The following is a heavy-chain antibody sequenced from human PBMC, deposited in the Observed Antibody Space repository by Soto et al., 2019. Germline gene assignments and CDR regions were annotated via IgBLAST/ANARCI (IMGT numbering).Heavy chain of an antibody. CDR2: ISASGGST. CDR1: GFTFSSYA. Sequence: GGSLRLSCAASGFTFSSYAMSWVRQAPGKGLEWVSSISASGGSTYYADSVKGRFTISRDNSKNTLYLQMNSLRAEDTAVYYCAKDERYYYGSGSPLDYWGQGTLVTVSS. J-gene: IGHJ4*02. V-gene: IGHV3-23*01. CDR3: AKDERYYYGSGSPLDY. D-gene: IGHD3-10*01.